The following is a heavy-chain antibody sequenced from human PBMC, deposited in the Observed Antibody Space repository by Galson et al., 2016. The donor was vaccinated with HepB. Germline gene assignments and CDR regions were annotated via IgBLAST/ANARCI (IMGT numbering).Heavy chain of an antibody. CDR2: MYYSGST. J-gene: IGHJ4*02. CDR3: ARAVDYYGPGSYYHLYYFDY. D-gene: IGHD3-10*01. CDR1: GGSINNCY. Sequence: SLTCSVSGGSINNCYWSWIRQPPGKGLEWIGYMYYSGSTNYSPSLKSRVSMSIDTSKSQFSLRLTSVTAADTAVYYCARAVDYYGPGSYYHLYYFDYWGQGTLVTVSS. V-gene: IGHV4-59*01.